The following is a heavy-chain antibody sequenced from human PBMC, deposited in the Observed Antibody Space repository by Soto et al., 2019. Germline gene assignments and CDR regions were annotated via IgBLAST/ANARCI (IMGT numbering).Heavy chain of an antibody. CDR3: ARILRDSYNYFDY. V-gene: IGHV4-34*01. CDR2: IKYIGST. J-gene: IGHJ4*02. Sequence: SETLSPTCVVFVGSFSGYYWSWIRPPPGKGLEWIGEIKYIGSTNYNTSRNSRVTIPVDTSKKQFTLKLSSVTAADTAVSYCARILRDSYNYFDYWGQGTLVTVSS. D-gene: IGHD1-26*01. CDR1: VGSFSGYY.